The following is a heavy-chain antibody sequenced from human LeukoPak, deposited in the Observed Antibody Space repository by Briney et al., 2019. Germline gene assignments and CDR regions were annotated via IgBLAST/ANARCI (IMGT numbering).Heavy chain of an antibody. CDR2: IYTSGST. Sequence: SETLSLTCTVSGGSISSYYWSWIRQPAGKGLEWIGRIYTSGSTNYNPSLKSRVTMSVDTSKNQFSLKLSSVTAADTAVYYRARGPDIWFGQLSPFDYWGQGTLVTVSS. V-gene: IGHV4-4*07. D-gene: IGHD3-10*01. CDR1: GGSISSYY. CDR3: ARGPDIWFGQLSPFDY. J-gene: IGHJ4*02.